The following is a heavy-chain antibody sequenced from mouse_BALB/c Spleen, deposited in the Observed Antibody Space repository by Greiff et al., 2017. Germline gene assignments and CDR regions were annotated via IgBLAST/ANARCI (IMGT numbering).Heavy chain of an antibody. CDR3: ARSEGGYWYFDV. CDR2: IYPYNGGT. CDR1: GYTFTDYN. Sequence: VQLKESGPELVKPGASVKISCKASGYTFTDYNMHWVKQSHGKSLEWIGYIYPYNGGTGYNQKFKSKATLTVDNSSSTAYMELRSLTSEDSAVYYCARSEGGYWYFDVWGAGTTVTVSS. V-gene: IGHV1S29*02. J-gene: IGHJ1*01.